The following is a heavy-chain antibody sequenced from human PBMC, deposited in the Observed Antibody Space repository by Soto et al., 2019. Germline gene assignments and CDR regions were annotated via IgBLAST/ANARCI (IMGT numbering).Heavy chain of an antibody. Sequence: EVQLLESGGGLVQPGGSLRLSCAASGFSFSNYAMTWVRQAPGKGLEWVSAISGSCDSTYYAASVKGRFTISRDNSKNTLYLQMNSLRAEDTAVYYCAKYAGIVVVVATVSAPLDYWGQGTLVTVSS. D-gene: IGHD2-15*01. CDR2: ISGSCDST. CDR3: AKYAGIVVVVATVSAPLDY. V-gene: IGHV3-23*01. CDR1: GFSFSNYA. J-gene: IGHJ4*02.